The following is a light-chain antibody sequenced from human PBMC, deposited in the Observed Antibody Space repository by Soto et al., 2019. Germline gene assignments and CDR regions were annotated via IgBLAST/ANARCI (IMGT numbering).Light chain of an antibody. J-gene: IGKJ2*01. CDR1: QDISNY. V-gene: IGKV1-33*01. CDR2: DAS. CDR3: QQYDNLPSYT. Sequence: DIQMTQSPSSLSASVGDRVIITCQASQDISNYLNWYQQKPGKAPKLLIYDASNLETGVPSRFSGSGSGTDFTFTISSLQPEDIATYYCQQYDNLPSYTFGQGTKLEIK.